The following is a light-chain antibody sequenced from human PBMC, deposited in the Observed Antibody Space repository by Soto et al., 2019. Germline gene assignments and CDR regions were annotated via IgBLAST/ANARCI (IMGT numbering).Light chain of an antibody. J-gene: IGKJ4*01. V-gene: IGKV1-16*02. CDR1: QGLSNS. Sequence: DIQMTQSPSSLSASVGDRVTITCRASQGLSNSLAWCQQKPGQAPKSLIYAASSLQSGVPSKFHGCGSGTDFTLNIRSLQPEDFATYYCHQYNSYPLTFGGGTKVEIK. CDR3: HQYNSYPLT. CDR2: AAS.